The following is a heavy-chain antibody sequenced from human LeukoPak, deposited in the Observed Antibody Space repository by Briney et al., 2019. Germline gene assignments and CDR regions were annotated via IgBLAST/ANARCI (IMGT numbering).Heavy chain of an antibody. Sequence: GGSLRLSCAASGFTFSSYAMSWVRQAPGKGLEWVAVISHDGSTKYYADSVRGRFTISRDNSKNTLYLQMDSLGAEDTAVYYCARAVVGKEDLDYWGQGTLVTVSS. CDR2: ISHDGSTK. CDR3: ARAVVGKEDLDY. D-gene: IGHD6-19*01. J-gene: IGHJ4*02. V-gene: IGHV3-30*04. CDR1: GFTFSSYA.